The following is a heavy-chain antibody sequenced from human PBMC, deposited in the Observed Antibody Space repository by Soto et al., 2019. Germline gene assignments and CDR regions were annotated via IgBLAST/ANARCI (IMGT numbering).Heavy chain of an antibody. CDR2: INDSGST. Sequence: PSETLSLTCAVYGGAFSGYYWNWIRQPPGKGLDWIGEINDSGSTNYNPSLKSRVTISVDTSKNQFSLSLTSVTAADTAVYYCARCSVYVGRWYFDLWGRGTLGTVS. CDR3: ARCSVYVGRWYFDL. D-gene: IGHD2-8*01. V-gene: IGHV4-34*01. CDR1: GGAFSGYY. J-gene: IGHJ2*01.